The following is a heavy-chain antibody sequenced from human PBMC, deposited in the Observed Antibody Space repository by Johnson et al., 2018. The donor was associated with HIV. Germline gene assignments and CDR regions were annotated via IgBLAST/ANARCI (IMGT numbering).Heavy chain of an antibody. CDR2: IYSGGST. Sequence: VQLVESGGGLVQPGGSLRLSCTASGFTVSANYMSWVRQAPGKGLEWVSVIYSGGSTYYADSVKGRFIISRDNSKNTLNLQMNSLRAEDTAVYYCARGIAAAAMTLHAFDIWGQGTMVTVSS. V-gene: IGHV3-66*01. D-gene: IGHD6-13*01. CDR3: ARGIAAAAMTLHAFDI. J-gene: IGHJ3*02. CDR1: GFTVSANY.